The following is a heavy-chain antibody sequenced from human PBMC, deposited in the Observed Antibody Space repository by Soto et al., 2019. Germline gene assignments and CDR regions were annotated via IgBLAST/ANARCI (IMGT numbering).Heavy chain of an antibody. D-gene: IGHD2-2*01. V-gene: IGHV1-18*01. Sequence: ASVKVSCKASGYTFTSYGISWVRQAPGQGLEWMGWISAYNGNTNYAQKLQGRVTMTTDTSTSTAYMELRSLRSDDTAVYYCARDRYCSSTSCYASIHNGAFDIWGQGTMVTVSS. J-gene: IGHJ3*02. CDR2: ISAYNGNT. CDR3: ARDRYCSSTSCYASIHNGAFDI. CDR1: GYTFTSYG.